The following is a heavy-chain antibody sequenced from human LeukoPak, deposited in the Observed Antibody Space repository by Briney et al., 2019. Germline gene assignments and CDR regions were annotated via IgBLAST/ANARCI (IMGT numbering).Heavy chain of an antibody. J-gene: IGHJ4*02. CDR1: GGTFSSYA. CDR2: IIPILGIA. Sequence: GASVKVSCKASGGTFSSYAISRVRQAPGQGLEWMGRIIPILGIANYAQKFQGRVTITADKSTSTAYMELSSLRSEDTAVYYCARGLGDGYSSDYWGQGTLVTVSS. D-gene: IGHD5-24*01. CDR3: ARGLGDGYSSDY. V-gene: IGHV1-69*04.